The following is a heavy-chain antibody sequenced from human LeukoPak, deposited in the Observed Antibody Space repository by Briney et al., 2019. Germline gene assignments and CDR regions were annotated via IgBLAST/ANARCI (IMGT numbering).Heavy chain of an antibody. Sequence: GGSLRLSCAASGFTFSSYWMHWVRQAPGKGLVWVSRINSDGSSTSYADSVKGRFTISRDNAKNTLYLQMNSLIAEDTAVYYCARVAALFGVVKAFDYWGQGTLVTVSS. J-gene: IGHJ4*02. CDR2: INSDGSST. CDR3: ARVAALFGVVKAFDY. D-gene: IGHD3-3*01. CDR1: GFTFSSYW. V-gene: IGHV3-74*01.